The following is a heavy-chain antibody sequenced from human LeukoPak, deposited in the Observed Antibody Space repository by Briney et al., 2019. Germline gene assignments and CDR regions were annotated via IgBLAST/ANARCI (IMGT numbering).Heavy chain of an antibody. V-gene: IGHV4-39*01. J-gene: IGHJ5*02. Sequence: SETLSLTCTVSGGSISSSSYYWGWIRQPPGKGREWIGSIYYSGSTYYNPSLKSRVTISVDTSKNQFSLKLSSVTAADTAVYYCARPHIHIAAAGTGWFDPWGQGTLVTVSS. CDR1: GGSISSSSYY. CDR2: IYYSGST. CDR3: ARPHIHIAAAGTGWFDP. D-gene: IGHD6-13*01.